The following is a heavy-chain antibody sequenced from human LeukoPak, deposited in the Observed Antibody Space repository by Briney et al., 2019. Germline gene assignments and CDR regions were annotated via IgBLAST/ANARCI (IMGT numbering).Heavy chain of an antibody. CDR3: AKDRGRGVRVFDY. D-gene: IGHD2-15*01. CDR1: GFTFSSYG. CDR2: ISYDGSNK. J-gene: IGHJ4*02. V-gene: IGHV3-30*18. Sequence: GGSLRLSCAASGFTFSSYGMHWVRQAPGKGLEWVAVISYDGSNKYYADSVKGRFTISRDNSKNTLYLQMNSLRAEDTAVYYCAKDRGRGVRVFDYWGQGTLVTASS.